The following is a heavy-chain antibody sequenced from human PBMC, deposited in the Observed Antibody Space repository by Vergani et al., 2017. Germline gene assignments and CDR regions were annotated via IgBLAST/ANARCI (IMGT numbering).Heavy chain of an antibody. J-gene: IGHJ5*02. CDR1: GYTFTSYG. CDR2: IIPIFGTA. Sequence: QVQLVQSGAEVKKPGASVKVSCKASGYTFTSYGISWVRQAPGQGLEWMGGIIPIFGTANYAQKFQGRVTITADESTSTAYMELSSLRSEDTAVYYCARFGGDIWNHGRDGHNSGVGFDPWGQGTLVTVSS. CDR3: ARFGGDIWNHGRDGHNSGVGFDP. V-gene: IGHV1-69*13. D-gene: IGHD5-24*01.